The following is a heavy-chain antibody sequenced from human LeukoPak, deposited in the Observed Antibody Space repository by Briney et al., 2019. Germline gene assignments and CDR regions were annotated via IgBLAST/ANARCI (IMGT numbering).Heavy chain of an antibody. CDR1: GFTFSSYA. J-gene: IGHJ4*02. Sequence: GGSLRLSCAASGFTFSSYAMNWVRQAPGKGLEWVAVISYDGSNKYYADSVKGRFTISRDNSKNTLYLQMNSLRAEDTAVYYCARDLGGSFDYWGQGTLVTVSS. CDR3: ARDLGGSFDY. D-gene: IGHD3-16*01. V-gene: IGHV3-30-3*01. CDR2: ISYDGSNK.